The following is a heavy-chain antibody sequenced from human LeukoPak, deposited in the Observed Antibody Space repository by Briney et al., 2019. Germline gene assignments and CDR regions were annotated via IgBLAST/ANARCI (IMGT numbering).Heavy chain of an antibody. V-gene: IGHV4-4*07. Sequence: PSETLSLTCTVSGASIKTFYWSWIRQPAGKGLEWIGRISPSGSTNYNPSLKSRVTMSVDSSKNQFSLNLRSVTAADTAVYYCARGASSVEDVWSQGTTITVSS. CDR3: ARGASSVEDV. J-gene: IGHJ6*02. CDR1: GASIKTFY. CDR2: ISPSGST. D-gene: IGHD3-22*01.